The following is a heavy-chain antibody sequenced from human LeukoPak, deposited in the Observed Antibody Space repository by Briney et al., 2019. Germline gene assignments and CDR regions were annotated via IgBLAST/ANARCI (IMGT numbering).Heavy chain of an antibody. Sequence: PGGSLRLSCAASGFTFSSYAMSWVRQAPGKGLGWVSVISGSGGSTYYADSVKGRFTVSGDDSKNTLYLQMNSLRAEDTAVYYCTKDGGLWVSAPWGDSWGRGTLVTVSS. CDR3: TKDGGLWVSAPWGDS. J-gene: IGHJ4*02. V-gene: IGHV3-23*01. D-gene: IGHD3-16*01. CDR1: GFTFSSYA. CDR2: ISGSGGST.